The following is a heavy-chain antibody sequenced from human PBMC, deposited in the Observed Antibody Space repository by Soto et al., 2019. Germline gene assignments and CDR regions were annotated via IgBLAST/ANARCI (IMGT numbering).Heavy chain of an antibody. CDR2: ISVSGGST. V-gene: IGHV3-23*01. CDR3: AKGSPYYDFWSGYYVLDY. CDR1: GFTFSSYA. Sequence: GGSLRLSCAASGFTFSSYAMIWVRQAPGKGLEWVSAISVSGGSTYYADSVKGRITISRDNSKNTLYLQMNSLRAEDTAVYYCAKGSPYYDFWSGYYVLDYWGQGTLVTVS. D-gene: IGHD3-3*01. J-gene: IGHJ4*02.